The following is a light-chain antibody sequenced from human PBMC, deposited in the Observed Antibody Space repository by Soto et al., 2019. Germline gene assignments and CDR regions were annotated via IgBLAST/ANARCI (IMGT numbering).Light chain of an antibody. CDR3: TSYSTSTIPYV. J-gene: IGLJ1*01. Sequence: QSVLTQPASVSGSPGQSITISCIGTSSDVGDYNYVSWYQRQPGKPPQLIIFDVSTRPSGVSDRFSGSKSGNTASLTISGLQAEDEADYFCTSYSTSTIPYVFGSGTKVTVL. CDR2: DVS. CDR1: SSDVGDYNY. V-gene: IGLV2-14*03.